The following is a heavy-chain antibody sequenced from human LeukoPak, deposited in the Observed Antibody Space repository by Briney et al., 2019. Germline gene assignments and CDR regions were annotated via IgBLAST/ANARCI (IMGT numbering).Heavy chain of an antibody. D-gene: IGHD6-19*01. V-gene: IGHV3-11*06. CDR3: ARRRYSSGWYVDY. Sequence: PGGSLRLSCAASGFTFSDYYMSWIRQAPGKGLEWVSYISSSSSYTNYADSVKGRFTISRDNAKNSLYLQMNSLRAEDTAVYYCARRRYSSGWYVDYWGQGTLVTVPS. CDR2: ISSSSSYT. J-gene: IGHJ4*02. CDR1: GFTFSDYY.